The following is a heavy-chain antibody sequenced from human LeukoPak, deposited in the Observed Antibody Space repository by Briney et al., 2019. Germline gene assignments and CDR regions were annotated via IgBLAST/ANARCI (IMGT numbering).Heavy chain of an antibody. CDR3: AKDVRGDFGYCYYYMDV. J-gene: IGHJ6*03. V-gene: IGHV3-23*01. D-gene: IGHD3-16*01. Sequence: GSLRLSCAASGFTFSSYAMSWVRQAPGKGLEWVSAISGSGGSTYYADSVKGRFTISSDNSKNTLYLQMNSLRAEDTAVYYCAKDVRGDFGYCYYYMDVWGKGTTVTVSS. CDR1: GFTFSSYA. CDR2: ISGSGGST.